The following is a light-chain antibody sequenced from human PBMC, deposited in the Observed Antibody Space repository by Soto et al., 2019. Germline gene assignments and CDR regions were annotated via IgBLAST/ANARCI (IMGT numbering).Light chain of an antibody. J-gene: IGLJ3*02. Sequence: QSVLTQPASVSGSPGQSITISCTGTSSDVGGYNYVSWYQQYPGKAPKLMIYEVSERPSGVSNRFSGSKSGNTASLTISGLQAEDESDYYCSSYTSDNTWVFGGGTKLTVL. CDR1: SSDVGGYNY. CDR3: SSYTSDNTWV. V-gene: IGLV2-14*01. CDR2: EVS.